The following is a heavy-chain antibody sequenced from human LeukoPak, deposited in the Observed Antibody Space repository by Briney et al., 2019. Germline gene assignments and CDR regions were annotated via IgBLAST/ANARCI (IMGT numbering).Heavy chain of an antibody. Sequence: SETLSLTCAVYGGSFSGYYWSWIRQPPGKGLEWIGEINHSGGTNYNPSLKSRVTISVDTSKNQFSLKLSSVTAADTAVYYCARGPPTVTRKKQQRTFLDYFQHWGQGTLVTVSS. CDR2: INHSGGT. CDR1: GGSFSGYY. V-gene: IGHV4-34*01. D-gene: IGHD4-17*01. J-gene: IGHJ1*01. CDR3: ARGPPTVTRKKQQRTFLDYFQH.